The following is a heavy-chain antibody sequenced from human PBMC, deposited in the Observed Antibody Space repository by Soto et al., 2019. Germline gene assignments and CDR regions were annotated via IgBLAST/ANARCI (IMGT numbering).Heavy chain of an antibody. D-gene: IGHD6-19*01. J-gene: IGHJ4*02. CDR1: GGSISSYY. CDR3: ARDDSSGPLDY. V-gene: IGHV4-59*01. Sequence: SETLSLTCTVSGGSISSYYWSWIRQPLGKGLEWIGYIYYSGSTNYNPSLKSRVTISVDTSKNQFSLKLSSVTAADTAVYYCARDDSSGPLDYWVQGTLVTVSS. CDR2: IYYSGST.